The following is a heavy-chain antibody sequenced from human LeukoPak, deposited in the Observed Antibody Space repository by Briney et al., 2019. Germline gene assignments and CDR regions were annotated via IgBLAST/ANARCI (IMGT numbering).Heavy chain of an antibody. CDR2: INPNSGGT. Sequence: ASVKVSCKASGYTFTGYYMHWVRPAPGQGLEWMGWINPNSGGTNYAQKFQGRVTMTRDTSISTAYMELSRLRSDDTAVYYCARGKQWLVIGSFDYWGQGTLVTVSS. CDR1: GYTFTGYY. D-gene: IGHD6-19*01. J-gene: IGHJ4*02. V-gene: IGHV1-2*02. CDR3: ARGKQWLVIGSFDY.